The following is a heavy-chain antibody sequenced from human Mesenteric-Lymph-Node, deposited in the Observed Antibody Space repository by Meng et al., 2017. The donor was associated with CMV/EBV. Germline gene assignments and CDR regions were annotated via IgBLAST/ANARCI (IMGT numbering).Heavy chain of an antibody. CDR3: ARDRTQLRFLEWLLSSDY. J-gene: IGHJ4*02. D-gene: IGHD3-3*01. V-gene: IGHV1-18*04. Sequence: TFTGDGISWVRQAPGQGLEWMGWISAYNGNTNYAQKLQGRVTMTTDTSTSTAYMELRSLRSDDTAVYYCARDRTQLRFLEWLLSSDYWGQGTLVTVSS. CDR1: TFTGDG. CDR2: ISAYNGNT.